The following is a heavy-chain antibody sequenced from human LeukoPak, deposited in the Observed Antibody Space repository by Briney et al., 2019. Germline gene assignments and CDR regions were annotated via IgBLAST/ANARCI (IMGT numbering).Heavy chain of an antibody. D-gene: IGHD3-10*01. Sequence: GESLKISCQVSGXIFTHYCIGWVRQVAGKGLESMGLIYPADSDTTYSPSFQGQVTISADKPISTVYLQWSSLRASDTAMYYCARQSRDGSKTRGYYFDYWGQGTLVTVSS. CDR1: GXIFTHYC. CDR2: IYPADSDT. CDR3: ARQSRDGSKTRGYYFDY. V-gene: IGHV5-51*01. J-gene: IGHJ4*02.